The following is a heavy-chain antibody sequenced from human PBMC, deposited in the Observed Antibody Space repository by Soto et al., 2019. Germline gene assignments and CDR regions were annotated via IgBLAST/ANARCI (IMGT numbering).Heavy chain of an antibody. J-gene: IGHJ4*02. CDR2: IYYSGST. D-gene: IGHD5-12*01. V-gene: IGHV4-59*01. CDR3: AGRDGYNSGFDY. CDR1: GGSISSYH. Sequence: SLTGTVSGGSISSYHWSWIRQPPGKGLEWIGYIYYSGSTNYNPSLKSRVTISVDTSKNQFSLKLSSVTAADTAVYYCAGRDGYNSGFDYWGQGXLVT.